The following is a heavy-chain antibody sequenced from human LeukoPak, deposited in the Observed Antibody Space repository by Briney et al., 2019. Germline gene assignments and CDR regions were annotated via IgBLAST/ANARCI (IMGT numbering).Heavy chain of an antibody. D-gene: IGHD3-3*01. CDR1: GFTFSSYA. Sequence: GGSLRLSCAASGFTFSSYAMSWVRQAPGKGLQWVSAISGSGGSTYYADSVKGRFTISRDNSKNTLYLQMNSLRAEDTAVYYCAKITYYDFWSGPDYWGQGTLVTVSS. J-gene: IGHJ4*02. CDR3: AKITYYDFWSGPDY. CDR2: ISGSGGST. V-gene: IGHV3-23*01.